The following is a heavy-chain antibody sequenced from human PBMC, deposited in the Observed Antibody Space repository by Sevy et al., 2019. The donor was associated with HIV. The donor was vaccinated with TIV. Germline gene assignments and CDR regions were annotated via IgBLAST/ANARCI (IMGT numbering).Heavy chain of an antibody. J-gene: IGHJ6*02. CDR3: ARGAADDPDFYYYGMDV. V-gene: IGHV3-21*01. CDR1: GFTFSSYA. D-gene: IGHD6-13*01. CDR2: ISSSSSHI. Sequence: GGSLRLSCAASGFTFSSYAMNWVRQAPGKGLEWVSSISSSSSHIYAADSLKGRFAISRDNAKNSLFLQMNSLRAEDTAIYYCARGAADDPDFYYYGMDVWGQGTTVTVSS.